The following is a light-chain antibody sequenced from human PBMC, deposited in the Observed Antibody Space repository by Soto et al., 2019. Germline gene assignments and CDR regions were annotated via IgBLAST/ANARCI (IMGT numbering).Light chain of an antibody. J-gene: IGKJ1*01. V-gene: IGKV1-5*01. CDR2: EAS. CDR1: QFISTW. CDR3: KQYNTSPWT. Sequence: DIQMTQSPSNLSASVGDRVTITCRSSQFISTWMAWYQQKPGKAPKLLISEASSRDNGVPSRFSGDVSGPDFTLTISTLQPDDFATYYCKQYNTSPWTFGQGTKLEIK.